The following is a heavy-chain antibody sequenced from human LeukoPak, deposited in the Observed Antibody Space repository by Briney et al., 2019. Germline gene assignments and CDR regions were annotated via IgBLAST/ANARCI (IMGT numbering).Heavy chain of an antibody. V-gene: IGHV3-74*01. J-gene: IGHJ4*02. CDR2: IASDGSST. Sequence: GGSLRLSCAASGFTFSSYWMNWVRQAPGKGLVWVSRIASDGSSTTYADSVKGRFSISRDNAKNTLYLQMNSLRGEDTAVYYCAKHKENYGDSCLDDYWGQGTLVTVSS. D-gene: IGHD4-17*01. CDR3: AKHKENYGDSCLDDY. CDR1: GFTFSSYW.